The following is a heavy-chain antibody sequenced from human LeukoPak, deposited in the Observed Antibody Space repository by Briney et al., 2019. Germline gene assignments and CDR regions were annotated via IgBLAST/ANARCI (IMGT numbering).Heavy chain of an antibody. CDR3: ARAPLAIVPAAHFDY. Sequence: SETLSLTCAVYGGSFSGYYWSWIRQPPGKGLEWIGEINHSGSTNYNPSLKSRVTISVDTSKNQFSLKLSSVTAADTAVYYCARAPLAIVPAAHFDYWGQGTLVTVSS. D-gene: IGHD2-2*01. J-gene: IGHJ4*02. CDR1: GGSFSGYY. V-gene: IGHV4-34*01. CDR2: INHSGST.